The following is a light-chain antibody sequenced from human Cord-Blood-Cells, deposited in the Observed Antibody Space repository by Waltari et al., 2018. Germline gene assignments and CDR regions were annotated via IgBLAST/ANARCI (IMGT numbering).Light chain of an antibody. J-gene: IGKJ1*01. CDR2: GAY. CDR3: QQYGSSPT. CDR1: QSVSSSY. V-gene: IGKV3-20*01. Sequence: EIVLTQSPGTLSLSPGERATLPCRASQSVSSSYLGWYQQQPGQAPRLLIYGAYSRATGIPDRFSGSGSGTDFTLTISRLEPEDFAVYYCQQYGSSPTFGQGTKVEIK.